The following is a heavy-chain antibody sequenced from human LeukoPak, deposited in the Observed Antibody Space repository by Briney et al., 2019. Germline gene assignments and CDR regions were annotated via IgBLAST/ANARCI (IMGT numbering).Heavy chain of an antibody. CDR2: IYYVGST. J-gene: IGHJ3*02. CDR1: GGSISSYY. D-gene: IGHD7-27*01. V-gene: IGHV4-59*08. CDR3: ARSRNWGSYAFDI. Sequence: KPSETLSLTCTVSGGSISSYYWSWIRQPPGKGLEWIGHIYYVGSTNYNPSLKSRITISVDTSKNQFSLKLSSVTAADTAVYYCARSRNWGSYAFDIWGQGTVVSVSS.